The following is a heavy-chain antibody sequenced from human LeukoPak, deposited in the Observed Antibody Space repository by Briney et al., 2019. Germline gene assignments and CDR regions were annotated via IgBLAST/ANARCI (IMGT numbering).Heavy chain of an antibody. CDR1: GYTFTSYA. Sequence: ASVKVSCKASGYTFTSYAMHWVRQAPGQRLEWMGWINAGNGNTKYSQKFQGRVTITRDTSASTAYMELSSLRSEDTAVYYCARGHTMVRGVLGYWGQGTLVTVSS. CDR3: ARGHTMVRGVLGY. D-gene: IGHD3-10*01. J-gene: IGHJ4*02. V-gene: IGHV1-3*01. CDR2: INAGNGNT.